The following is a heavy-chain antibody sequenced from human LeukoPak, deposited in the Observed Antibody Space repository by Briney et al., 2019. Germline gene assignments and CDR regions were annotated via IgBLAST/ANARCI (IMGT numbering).Heavy chain of an antibody. J-gene: IGHJ6*02. CDR3: ARDRDSDWYVYYYYGMDV. Sequence: GGSLRLSCAASGFTFSSYGMHWVRQAPGKGLEWVAFIRYDGSNKYYADSVKGRFTISRDNSKNTLYLQMNSLRAEDTAVYYYARDRDSDWYVYYYYGMDVLGQGAKVTVSS. CDR2: IRYDGSNK. CDR1: GFTFSSYG. V-gene: IGHV3-30*02. D-gene: IGHD6-19*01.